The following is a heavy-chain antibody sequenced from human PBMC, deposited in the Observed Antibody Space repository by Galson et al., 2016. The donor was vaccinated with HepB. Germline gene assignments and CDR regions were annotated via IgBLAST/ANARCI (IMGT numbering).Heavy chain of an antibody. CDR3: AGGGGYLIEY. CDR1: GFTFSSYA. V-gene: IGHV3-23*01. CDR2: ISASGGGT. D-gene: IGHD3-22*01. Sequence: SLRLSCAASGFTFSSYAMTWVRQGPGKGLEWVSTISASGGGTHFADSVKGRFTISRDNAKNSLFLQMDSLRAEDTAVYYCAGGGGYLIEYWGRGTLVTVSS. J-gene: IGHJ4*02.